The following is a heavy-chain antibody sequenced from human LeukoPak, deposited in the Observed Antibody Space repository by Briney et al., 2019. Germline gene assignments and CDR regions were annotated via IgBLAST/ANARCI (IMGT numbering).Heavy chain of an antibody. CDR3: ARDIVVVPADLYYYYMDV. J-gene: IGHJ6*03. V-gene: IGHV4-39*01. CDR1: GGSISSSSYY. CDR2: IYYSGST. Sequence: SETLSLTCTVSGGSISSSSYYWGWIRQPPGKGLEWIGSIYYSGSTYYNPSLKSRVTISVDTSKNQFSLKLSSVTAADTAVYCCARDIVVVPADLYYYYMDVWGKGTTVTVSS. D-gene: IGHD2-2*01.